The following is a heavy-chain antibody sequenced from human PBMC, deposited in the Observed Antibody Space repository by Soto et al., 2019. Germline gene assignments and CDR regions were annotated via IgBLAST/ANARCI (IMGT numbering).Heavy chain of an antibody. CDR3: ARDGQTYGQGYY. J-gene: IGHJ4*02. Sequence: QVQLVESGGGLVKPGGSLTLSCAASGFSLSDYSMSWIRQAPGKGLEWVSYISSSISYTHYADSVKGRFTASRDNAKNSVFLHLNSLRAEDTSVYYCARDGQTYGQGYYWGQGTLVTVS. V-gene: IGHV3-11*06. CDR1: GFSLSDYS. CDR2: ISSSISYT. D-gene: IGHD3-10*01.